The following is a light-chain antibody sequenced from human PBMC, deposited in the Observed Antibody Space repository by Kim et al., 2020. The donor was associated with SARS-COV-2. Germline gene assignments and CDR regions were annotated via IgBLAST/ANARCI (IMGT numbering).Light chain of an antibody. CDR2: STH. V-gene: IGLV1-44*01. CDR1: HHNLTSNS. Sequence: GQRVTISRSGSHHNLTSNSVNWYPLLPGTAPTLLISSTHQRPRVVPDQFSGSKSRSSSSLAIIGLQSEHDADYYCAAWDDCLNGPVFGGGTPLTVL. J-gene: IGLJ7*01. CDR3: AAWDDCLNGPV.